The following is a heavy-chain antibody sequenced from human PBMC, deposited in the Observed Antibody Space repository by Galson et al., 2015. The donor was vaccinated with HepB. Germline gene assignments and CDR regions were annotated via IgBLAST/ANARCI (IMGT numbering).Heavy chain of an antibody. V-gene: IGHV1-2*02. J-gene: IGHJ6*02. CDR2: INPNSGDT. D-gene: IGHD3-3*01. CDR1: GYSFTDYY. Sequence: SVKVSCKASGYSFTDYYMHWVRQAPGQGLEWMGWINPNSGDTYYAQMLQGRVTTARDKSISTAYMELTSLRSDDTAVYYCARGRLTIFAVVTDVRDYYYRMDVWGQGTTVTVSS. CDR3: ARGRLTIFAVVTDVRDYYYRMDV.